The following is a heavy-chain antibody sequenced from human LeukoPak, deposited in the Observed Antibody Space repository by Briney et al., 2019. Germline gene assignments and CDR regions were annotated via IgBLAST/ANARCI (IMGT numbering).Heavy chain of an antibody. D-gene: IGHD1-26*01. CDR3: AKEPPQWELHGVVWFDP. J-gene: IGHJ5*02. CDR1: GFTFSSYA. Sequence: HSGGSLRLSCAASGFTFSSYAMSWVRQAPGKGLEWVSAISGSGGSTYYADSVKGRFTISRDNSKNTLYLQMNSLRAEDTAVYYCAKEPPQWELHGVVWFDPWGQGTLVTVSS. V-gene: IGHV3-23*01. CDR2: ISGSGGST.